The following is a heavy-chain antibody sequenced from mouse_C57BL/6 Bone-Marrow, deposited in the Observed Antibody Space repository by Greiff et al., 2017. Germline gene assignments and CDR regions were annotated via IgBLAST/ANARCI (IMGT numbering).Heavy chain of an antibody. Sequence: EVKLMESGPGLAKPSQTLSLTCSVTGYSITSDYWNWIRKFPGNKLEYMGYISYSGSTYYNPSLKSRISITRDTSKNQYYLQLNSVTTEDTATYYCAREGGGYGSSPYYAMDYWGQGTSVTVSS. CDR2: ISYSGST. D-gene: IGHD1-1*01. CDR1: GYSITSDY. J-gene: IGHJ4*01. CDR3: AREGGGYGSSPYYAMDY. V-gene: IGHV3-8*01.